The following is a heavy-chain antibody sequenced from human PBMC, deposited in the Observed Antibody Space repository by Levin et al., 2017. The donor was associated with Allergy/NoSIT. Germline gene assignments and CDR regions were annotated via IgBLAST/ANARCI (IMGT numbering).Heavy chain of an antibody. CDR1: GDSISSYY. V-gene: IGHV4-59*03. D-gene: IGHD5-12*01. Sequence: SQTLSLTCTVSGDSISSYYWNWIRPSPGKGLEWIGYIYDSGSTNYNPSLKSRVTISVDTSKNQFSLKLSSVTAADTAVYYCMGGRGWLPDYWGQGTLVTVSS. CDR3: MGGRGWLPDY. J-gene: IGHJ4*02. CDR2: IYDSGST.